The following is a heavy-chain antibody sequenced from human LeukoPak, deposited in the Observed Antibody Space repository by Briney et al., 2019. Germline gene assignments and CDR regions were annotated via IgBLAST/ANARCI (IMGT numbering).Heavy chain of an antibody. CDR1: GDTFTSDD. Sequence: ATLTLSCTVSGDTFTSDDSNWVRQAPGQGLEWMGCMNPNSGNTGYAQKFQGRVTITRSTSISTAHLELSSLTSEDTGVYSCARGFTRNAIAVWGEATMV. CDR2: MNPNSGNT. V-gene: IGHV1-8*01. CDR3: ARGFTRNAIAV. D-gene: IGHD2-15*01. J-gene: IGHJ3*01.